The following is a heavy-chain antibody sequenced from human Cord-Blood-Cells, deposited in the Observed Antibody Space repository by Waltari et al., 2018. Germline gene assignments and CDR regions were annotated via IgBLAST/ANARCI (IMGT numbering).Heavy chain of an antibody. CDR2: IYRRGST. Sequence: EVQLVESGGGLIQRGGSLRLSCAASGFTASSNYMSWVRQAPGKGLGWVSVIYRRGSTYYADSVKGRVTISRDKSKNTLYLQMNSLRAEDTAVYDCAREGKGSYYYFDYWGQGTLVTVSS. J-gene: IGHJ4*02. CDR3: AREGKGSYYYFDY. V-gene: IGHV3-53*01. D-gene: IGHD1-26*01. CDR1: GFTASSNY.